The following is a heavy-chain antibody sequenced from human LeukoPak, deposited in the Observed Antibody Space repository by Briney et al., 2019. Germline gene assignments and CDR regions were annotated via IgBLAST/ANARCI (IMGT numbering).Heavy chain of an antibody. CDR2: ISDSGST. Sequence: SETLSLTCAVYRGSFSGYYWNWIRQPPGRGLEWIGFISDSGSTYYKPSLKSRLIISVDTSKRQFSLKLSSVAAADTAVYYCAKATYYYDSSGYRDAFDIWGQGTMVTVSS. CDR3: AKATYYYDSSGYRDAFDI. J-gene: IGHJ3*02. V-gene: IGHV4-34*01. D-gene: IGHD3-22*01. CDR1: RGSFSGYY.